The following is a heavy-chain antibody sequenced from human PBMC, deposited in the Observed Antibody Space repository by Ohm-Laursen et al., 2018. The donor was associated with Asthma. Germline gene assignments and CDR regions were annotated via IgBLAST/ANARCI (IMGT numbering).Heavy chain of an antibody. V-gene: IGHV3-7*01. J-gene: IGHJ4*02. CDR2: IKPDGSQT. CDR3: ATLSWYASQY. D-gene: IGHD2-2*01. Sequence: SLRLSCAASGFTFTTFWMHWVRQAPGKGLQWLAFIKPDGSQTYYADSLEGRFSISRDNSKNSLYLQMSSLRGEDTALYYCATLSWYASQYWGQGTLVTVSS. CDR1: GFTFTTFW.